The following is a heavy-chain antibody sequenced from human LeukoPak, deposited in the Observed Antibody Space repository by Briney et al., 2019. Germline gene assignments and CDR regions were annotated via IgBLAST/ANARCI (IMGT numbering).Heavy chain of an antibody. V-gene: IGHV3-23*01. CDR1: GFTFSTFA. D-gene: IGHD2-8*02. J-gene: IGHJ6*02. CDR3: TKSTDYWYYGMDV. Sequence: PGGSLRLSCVASGFTFSTFAMYRLRQAPGKGLEWVSAIGANVGSTSYADSVRGRFTISRDNSRNTLYLQMSSLRTDDTATYYCTKSTDYWYYGMDVWGQGTTVTVSS. CDR2: IGANVGST.